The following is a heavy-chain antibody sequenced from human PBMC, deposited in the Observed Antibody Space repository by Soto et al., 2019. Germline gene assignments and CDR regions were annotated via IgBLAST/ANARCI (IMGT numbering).Heavy chain of an antibody. CDR2: IYYSGSN. V-gene: IGHV4-31*03. Sequence: QVQLQESGPGLVKPSQTLSLTCTVSGGSISSGRYYWSWIRQHPGKGIEWIGYIYYSGSNYCNPSLKSRLTRSVDTSENQFSLKLSSVTAADTAIYYCARDLSGYGAFDIWGQGTMVTVSS. CDR1: GGSISSGRYY. J-gene: IGHJ3*02. D-gene: IGHD5-18*01. CDR3: ARDLSGYGAFDI.